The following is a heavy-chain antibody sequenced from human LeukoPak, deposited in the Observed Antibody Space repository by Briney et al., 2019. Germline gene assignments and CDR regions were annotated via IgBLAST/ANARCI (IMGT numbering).Heavy chain of an antibody. CDR2: TYPGDSDT. Sequence: GESLKISCKGSGYSFTSYWIGWVRQMPGKGLEWMGITYPGDSDTRYSPSFQGQVTISADKSSSIVYLQWSSLKASDTAMYYCARSTTVIDYWGQGTLVTVSS. V-gene: IGHV5-51*01. CDR3: ARSTTVIDY. CDR1: GYSFTSYW. D-gene: IGHD4-17*01. J-gene: IGHJ4*02.